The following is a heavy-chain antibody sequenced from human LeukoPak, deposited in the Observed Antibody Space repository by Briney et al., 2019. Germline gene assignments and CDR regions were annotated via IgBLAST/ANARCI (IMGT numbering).Heavy chain of an antibody. J-gene: IGHJ3*02. V-gene: IGHV3-9*03. D-gene: IGHD2-8*02. CDR1: GFTFDDYA. CDR3: AKDEFVASDFTGAFDI. CDR2: ISWNSVTI. Sequence: GRSLRLSCAASGFTFDDYAMHWVRQAPGKGLEWVSGISWNSVTIVYADSVKGRFTISRDNAKNSLYLQMNSLRAEDMALYYCAKDEFVASDFTGAFDIWAKGQWSPSLQ.